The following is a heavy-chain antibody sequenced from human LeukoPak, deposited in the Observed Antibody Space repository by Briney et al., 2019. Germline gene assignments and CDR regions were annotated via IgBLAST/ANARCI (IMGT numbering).Heavy chain of an antibody. CDR2: IYSGGST. J-gene: IGHJ4*02. CDR3: ASLRYGSGSQGALDYGSDY. CDR1: GFTVSSNY. D-gene: IGHD3-10*01. Sequence: QSGGSLRLSCAASGFTVSSNYMSWVRQAPGKGLEWVSVIYSGGSTYYADSVKGRFTISRDNSKNTLYLQMNSLRAEDTAVYYCASLRYGSGSQGALDYGSDYWGQGTLVTVSS. V-gene: IGHV3-53*01.